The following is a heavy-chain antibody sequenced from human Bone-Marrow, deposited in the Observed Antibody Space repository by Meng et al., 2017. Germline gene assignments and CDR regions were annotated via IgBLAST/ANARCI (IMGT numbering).Heavy chain of an antibody. CDR1: GFTFSSYS. CDR2: ISSSSSYI. J-gene: IGHJ4*02. D-gene: IGHD3-22*01. V-gene: IGHV3-21*04. CDR3: ARGFYDSSGYYLD. Sequence: GESLKISCAASGFTFSSYSMNWVRQAPGKGLEWVSSISSSSSYIYYADSVKGRFTISRDNAKNSLYLQMTSLRAEDTAVYYCARGFYDSSGYYLDWGQGTLVTGSS.